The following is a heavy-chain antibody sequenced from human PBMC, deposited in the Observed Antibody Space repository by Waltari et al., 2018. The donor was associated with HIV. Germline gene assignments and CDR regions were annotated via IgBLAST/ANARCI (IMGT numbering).Heavy chain of an antibody. CDR3: ARRASSWYENRENYFYGMDV. Sequence: QVQLVQSGAEVKKPGASVKVSCKAFGYTFTSYDITWVRQATGKGLEWMGWMNPDSGNTGYAKEFQGRVTMTRKTSITTAYMELSGLRSEDTAVYYCARRASSWYENRENYFYGMDVWGQGTTVTVSS. V-gene: IGHV1-8*01. D-gene: IGHD6-13*01. CDR1: GYTFTSYD. CDR2: MNPDSGNT. J-gene: IGHJ6*02.